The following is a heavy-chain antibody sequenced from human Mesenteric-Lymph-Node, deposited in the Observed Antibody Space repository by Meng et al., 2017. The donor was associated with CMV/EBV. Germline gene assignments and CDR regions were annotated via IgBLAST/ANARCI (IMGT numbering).Heavy chain of an antibody. Sequence: GESLKISCAASGFTFQRYWMSWVRQAPGKGLEWVANIDQNAGEKYYGDSVKGRFTISRDNAKNSLYLQMNSLRAEDTAVYYRARDTSLTYCGSTTCPGYDYWGQGILVTVSS. CDR3: ARDTSLTYCGSTTCPGYDY. V-gene: IGHV3-7*01. CDR1: GFTFQRYW. D-gene: IGHD2-2*01. J-gene: IGHJ4*02. CDR2: IDQNAGEK.